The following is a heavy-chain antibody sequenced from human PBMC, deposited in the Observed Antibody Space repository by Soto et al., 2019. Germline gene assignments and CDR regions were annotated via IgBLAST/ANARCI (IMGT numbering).Heavy chain of an antibody. CDR3: ARDMSTT. CDR1: GYTFTSHD. Sequence: QVQLVQSGAEVKKPGASVKVSCKASGYTFTSHDINWMLQATGQGLEWMGWMNPNSGHTNYAQKFQGRVTMTRDTSISTAYMELTNLRSEDTAIYYCARDMSTTWGQGTLVTVSS. V-gene: IGHV1-8*01. D-gene: IGHD2-2*01. J-gene: IGHJ5*02. CDR2: MNPNSGHT.